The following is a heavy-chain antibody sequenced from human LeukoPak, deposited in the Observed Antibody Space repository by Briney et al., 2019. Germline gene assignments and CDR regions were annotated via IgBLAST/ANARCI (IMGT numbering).Heavy chain of an antibody. Sequence: SETLSLTCAVYGGSFSGYYWSWIRQPPGKGLEWIGEINHSGSTNYNPSLKSRVTISVDTSKNQFSLKLSSVTAADTAVYYCAVNVWGSYSKDPGYWGQGTLVTVSS. D-gene: IGHD3-16*01. CDR1: GGSFSGYY. CDR2: INHSGST. CDR3: AVNVWGSYSKDPGY. J-gene: IGHJ4*02. V-gene: IGHV4-34*01.